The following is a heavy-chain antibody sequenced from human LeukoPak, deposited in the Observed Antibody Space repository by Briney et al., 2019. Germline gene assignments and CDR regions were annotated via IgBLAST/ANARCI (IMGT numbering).Heavy chain of an antibody. V-gene: IGHV4-34*01. J-gene: IGHJ4*02. D-gene: IGHD5-24*01. CDR2: IIQSGVT. Sequence: PSETLSLTCAVYGGSLSDYYWSWIRQAPGKGLEWIGEIIQSGVTNYNPSLKSRATISTDTSKNQFSLKLNSVTAADTAVYSCARGNRAGYNFDYWGQGALVTVSS. CDR3: ARGNRAGYNFDY. CDR1: GGSLSDYY.